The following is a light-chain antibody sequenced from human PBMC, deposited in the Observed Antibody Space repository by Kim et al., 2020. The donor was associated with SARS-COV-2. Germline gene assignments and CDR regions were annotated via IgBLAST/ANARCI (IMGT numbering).Light chain of an antibody. CDR1: QSVSSY. J-gene: IGKJ2*03. CDR2: DAS. V-gene: IGKV3-11*01. CDR3: QQNSNWPPKYS. Sequence: EIVLTQSPATLSLSPGERATLSCRASQSVSSYLAWYQQKPGQAPRLLIYDASNRATGIPARFSGSGSGTDFTLTISSLEPEDFAVYYCQQNSNWPPKYSFGQGTKLEI.